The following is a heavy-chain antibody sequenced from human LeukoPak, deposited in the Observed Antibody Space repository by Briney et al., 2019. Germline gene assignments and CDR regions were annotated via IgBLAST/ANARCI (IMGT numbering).Heavy chain of an antibody. J-gene: IGHJ5*02. CDR1: GGSINLYY. Sequence: PSETLSLTCAVSGGSINLYYWSWIRQPPGKGLEWTGYIYSSGSTNYNPSLKSRVTMSVDTFKNQFSLRLNSVTAADTAVYYCARSWTGYESYFDPWGQGTLVTVSS. CDR2: IYSSGST. CDR3: ARSWTGYESYFDP. D-gene: IGHD3/OR15-3a*01. V-gene: IGHV4-59*01.